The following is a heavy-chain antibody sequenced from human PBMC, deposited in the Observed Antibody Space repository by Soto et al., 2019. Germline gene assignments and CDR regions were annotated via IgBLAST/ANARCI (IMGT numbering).Heavy chain of an antibody. CDR1: GGSISSGDFY. Sequence: ILSLTCSVSGGSISSGDFYWSWLRQPPGKGLEWIGYIYYTGNTYYNMSLENRATMSVDTSKNQYSLKLHSVTAADTAVYYCARGQRCDPWGRGTLVTV. V-gene: IGHV4-30-4*01. J-gene: IGHJ5*02. CDR3: ARGQRCDP. CDR2: IYYTGNT.